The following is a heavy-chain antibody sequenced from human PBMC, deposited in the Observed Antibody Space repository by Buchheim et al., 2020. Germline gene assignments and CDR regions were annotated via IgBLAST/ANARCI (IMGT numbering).Heavy chain of an antibody. J-gene: IGHJ4*02. CDR1: GISFSRYS. CDR2: ISDDATRT. V-gene: IGHV3-30*04. D-gene: IGHD2-15*01. CDR3: ASDLSGGGRDY. Sequence: QVQLVESGGGVVQPGRSLRLSCAASGISFSRYSMHWVRQAPGKGLEWVAVISDDATRTNYADSVRGRFTISRDNSRNTLYLQMGSLRLDDTAVFYCASDLSGGGRDYWGQGTL.